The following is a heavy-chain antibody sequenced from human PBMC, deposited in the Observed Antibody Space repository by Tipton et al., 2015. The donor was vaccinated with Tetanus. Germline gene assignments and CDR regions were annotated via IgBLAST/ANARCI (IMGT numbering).Heavy chain of an antibody. CDR3: ARDGPYYSDTSNDYHFYGVDV. Sequence: TLSLTCTVSGGSVNSGSYYWSWIRQPPGKGLEWIGYIYQSGSTSYSPSLESRVTISLETSKNQFSLRLSSVTAADTAVYYCARDGPYYSDTSNDYHFYGVDVWGQGTTVPVSS. D-gene: IGHD3-22*01. CDR1: GGSVNSGSYY. J-gene: IGHJ6*02. V-gene: IGHV4-61*01. CDR2: IYQSGST.